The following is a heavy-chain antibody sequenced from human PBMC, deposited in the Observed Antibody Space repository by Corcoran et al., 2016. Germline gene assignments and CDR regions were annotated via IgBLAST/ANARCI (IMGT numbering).Heavy chain of an antibody. CDR3: ARVPPDCSSTSCYTSGIFDY. Sequence: QVQLQESGPGLVKPSQTLSLTCTVSGGSISSGGYYWSWIRQHPGKGLEWIGYIYYSGSTYYNPSLKSRVTISVDTSKNQFSLKLSSVTAADTAVYYCARVPPDCSSTSCYTSGIFDYWGQGTLVTVSS. D-gene: IGHD2-2*02. V-gene: IGHV4-31*03. J-gene: IGHJ4*02. CDR2: IYYSGST. CDR1: GGSISSGGYY.